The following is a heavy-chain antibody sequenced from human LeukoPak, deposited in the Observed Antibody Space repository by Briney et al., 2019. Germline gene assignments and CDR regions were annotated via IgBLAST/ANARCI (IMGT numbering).Heavy chain of an antibody. CDR3: AKDRSGYDSGWGYYFDY. J-gene: IGHJ4*02. CDR1: GFTFDDYA. CDR2: ISWNSGSI. Sequence: GRSLRLSCAASGFTFDDYAMHWVRQAPGKGLEGVSGISWNSGSIGYADSVEGRFTISRDNAKNSLYLQMNSLRAEDTALYYCAKDRSGYDSGWGYYFDYWGQGTLVTVSS. V-gene: IGHV3-9*01. D-gene: IGHD5-12*01.